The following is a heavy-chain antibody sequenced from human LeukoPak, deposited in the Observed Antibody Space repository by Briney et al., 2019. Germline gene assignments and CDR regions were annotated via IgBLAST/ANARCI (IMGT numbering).Heavy chain of an antibody. V-gene: IGHV3-7*05. CDR3: AKTRTEMAATPDDC. CDR2: IKQDGSEK. J-gene: IGHJ4*02. Sequence: GGSLRLSCAASGFTFSSYWMSWVRQAPGKGLEWVANIKQDGSEKYYVDSVKGRFTISRDNAKNSLYLQMNSLRAEDTAVYYCAKTRTEMAATPDDCWGQGTLVTVSS. CDR1: GFTFSSYW. D-gene: IGHD5-24*01.